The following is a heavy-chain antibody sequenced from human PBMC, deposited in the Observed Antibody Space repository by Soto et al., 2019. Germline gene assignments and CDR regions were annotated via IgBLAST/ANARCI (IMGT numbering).Heavy chain of an antibody. D-gene: IGHD2-21*01. V-gene: IGHV2-5*02. CDR2: IYLDDDQ. J-gene: IGHJ3*01. Sequence: QITLKESGPTLVKPTQTLTLTCTFSGFSLTADGVGVGWIRQPPGKALEWLALIYLDDDQRYSPSLKTRLTITKDTSKNQVVLTMTNMDPVDTGTYYCAHAYGGTSWPNDAFDVWGQGTVVTVSS. CDR1: GFSLTADGVG. CDR3: AHAYGGTSWPNDAFDV.